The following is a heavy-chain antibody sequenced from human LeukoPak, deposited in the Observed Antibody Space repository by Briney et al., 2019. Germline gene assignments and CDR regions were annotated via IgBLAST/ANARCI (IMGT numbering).Heavy chain of an antibody. J-gene: IGHJ6*02. D-gene: IGHD1-26*01. Sequence: ASVKVSCKVSVYTLTELSMHWVRQAPGKGLEGMGGYDTEDGETLYAQKFQRRVTMTEDPYADTAHMELSSLRSEDTAAYYCATASPYSGFLVWGQGTKVTVPS. CDR2: YDTEDGET. CDR3: ATASPYSGFLV. CDR1: VYTLTELS. V-gene: IGHV1-24*01.